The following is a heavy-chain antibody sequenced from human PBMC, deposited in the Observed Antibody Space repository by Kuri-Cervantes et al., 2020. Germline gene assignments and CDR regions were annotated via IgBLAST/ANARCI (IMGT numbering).Heavy chain of an antibody. CDR2: ISAYNGNT. D-gene: IGHD3-10*01. V-gene: IGHV1-18*01. J-gene: IGHJ6*02. CDR3: ARGPYYYGSGSYYNGYYYYGMDV. Sequence: VKVSCKASGYTFTSYGISWVRQAPGQGLEWMGWISAYNGNTNYAQKLQGRVTMTTDTSTSTAYMELRSLRSDDTAVYYCARGPYYYGSGSYYNGYYYYGMDVWGQGTTVTVSS. CDR1: GYTFTSYG.